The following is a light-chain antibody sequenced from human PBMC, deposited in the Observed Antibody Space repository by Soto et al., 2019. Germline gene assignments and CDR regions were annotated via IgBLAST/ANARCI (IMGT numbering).Light chain of an antibody. CDR1: QGISSA. Sequence: AIQLTQSPSSLSASVGDRVTITCQASQGISSALAWYQQKPGKGPKLLIYDASNLESGVPSRFSGSGSGTDFTPTISSLQPEDFATFYCQQFNGYPLTFGGGTKVDIK. V-gene: IGKV1-13*02. CDR2: DAS. CDR3: QQFNGYPLT. J-gene: IGKJ4*01.